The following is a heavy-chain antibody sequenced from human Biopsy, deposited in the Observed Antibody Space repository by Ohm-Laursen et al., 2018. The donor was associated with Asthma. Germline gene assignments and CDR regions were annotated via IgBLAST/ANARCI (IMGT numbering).Heavy chain of an antibody. CDR1: GGTFNTYV. CDR3: ARKAGSCISRTCYSLDF. V-gene: IGHV1-69*01. J-gene: IGHJ4*02. D-gene: IGHD2-2*01. Sequence: SSVKVSCKSLGGTFNTYVIGWVRQAPGQGLEWMGGINSVFGTTTYPQKFQDRVTITPDDSTSTVCMELSSLRSEDTAVYYCARKAGSCISRTCYSLDFWGQGTLVTVSS. CDR2: INSVFGTT.